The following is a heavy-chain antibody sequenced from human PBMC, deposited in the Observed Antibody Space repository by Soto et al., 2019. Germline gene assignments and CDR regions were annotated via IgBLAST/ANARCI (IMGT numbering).Heavy chain of an antibody. J-gene: IGHJ4*02. V-gene: IGHV3-48*04. D-gene: IGHD3-10*01. CDR2: ISSSSSTI. CDR1: GFTFSSYS. CDR3: ARAEYYYGSGSYPQ. Sequence: GGSLRLSCAASGFTFSSYSMNWVRQAPGKGLEWVSYISSSSSTIYYADSVKGRFTISRDNAKNSLYLQMNSLRAEDTAVYYCARAEYYYGSGSYPQWGQGTLVTVSS.